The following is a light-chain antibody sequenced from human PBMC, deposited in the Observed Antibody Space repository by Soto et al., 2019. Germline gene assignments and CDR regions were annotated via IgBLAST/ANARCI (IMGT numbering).Light chain of an antibody. V-gene: IGLV2-14*01. CDR3: SSYTTSSTYV. CDR2: EVS. J-gene: IGLJ1*01. Sequence: QTITISCSGTSPDVGGNNYVSWYQQYPGKAPKLMIYEVSKRTSGVSNRFSGSKSGNTASLTISGLKAEDEADYYCSSYTTSSTYVFGTGTKVTVL. CDR1: SPDVGGNNY.